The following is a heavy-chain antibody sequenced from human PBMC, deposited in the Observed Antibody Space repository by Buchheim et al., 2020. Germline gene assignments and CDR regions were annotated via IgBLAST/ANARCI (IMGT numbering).Heavy chain of an antibody. Sequence: EVQLVESGGGLVQPGGSLRLSCAASGFTFSSYEMNWVRQAPGKGLEWVSYISSSGSTIYYADSVKGRFTISRDNAKKSLYLQMNSLRAEDTAVYYCARDRRGKGSYYYYYYMDVWGKGTT. J-gene: IGHJ6*03. CDR3: ARDRRGKGSYYYYYYMDV. CDR1: GFTFSSYE. V-gene: IGHV3-48*03. D-gene: IGHD1-26*01. CDR2: ISSSGSTI.